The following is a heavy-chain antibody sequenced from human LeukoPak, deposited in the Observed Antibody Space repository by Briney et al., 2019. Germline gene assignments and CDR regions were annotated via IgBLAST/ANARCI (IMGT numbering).Heavy chain of an antibody. D-gene: IGHD3-10*01. CDR1: GGTFTSYA. J-gene: IGHJ4*02. CDR2: IIPIFGTA. Sequence: SVTVSCKASGGTFTSYAISWVRQAPGPGLEWMGGIIPIFGTANYAQKFQGRVTITADESTSTAYMELSSLRSEDTAVYYCARGPGGYFDYWGQGTLVTVSS. CDR3: ARGPGGYFDY. V-gene: IGHV1-69*13.